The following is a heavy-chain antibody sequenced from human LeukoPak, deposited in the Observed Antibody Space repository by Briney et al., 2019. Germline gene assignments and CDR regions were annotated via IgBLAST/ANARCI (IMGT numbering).Heavy chain of an antibody. V-gene: IGHV3-23*01. CDR3: ATTLVLGYSHDLDGY. J-gene: IGHJ4*02. Sequence: PGGSLRLSCAASGFTFSSYAMSWVRQAPGKPLEWVSAISGSGGSTYYADSVKGRFTISRDNSKNTLYLQMYSLRAEDTAVYYCATTLVLGYSHDLDGYWGQGHLVSVSS. D-gene: IGHD5-18*01. CDR1: GFTFSSYA. CDR2: ISGSGGST.